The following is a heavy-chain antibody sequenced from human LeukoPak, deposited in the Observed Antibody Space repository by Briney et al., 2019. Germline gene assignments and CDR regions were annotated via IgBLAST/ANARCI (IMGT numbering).Heavy chain of an antibody. CDR2: IYTSGST. CDR1: GFTVSSNY. Sequence: GSLRLSCAASGFTVSSNYMSWIRQPAGKGLEWIGRIYTSGSTNYNPSLKSRVTMSVDTSKNQFSLKLSSVTAADTAVYYCARPTMYYDSSGYAFDIWGQGTMVTVSS. D-gene: IGHD3-22*01. CDR3: ARPTMYYDSSGYAFDI. J-gene: IGHJ3*02. V-gene: IGHV4-4*07.